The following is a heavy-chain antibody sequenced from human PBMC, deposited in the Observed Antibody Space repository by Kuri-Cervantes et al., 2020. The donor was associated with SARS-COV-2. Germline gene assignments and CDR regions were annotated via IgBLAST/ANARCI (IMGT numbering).Heavy chain of an antibody. CDR1: GGSISSGGYS. Sequence: SETLSLTCAVSGGSISSGGYSWSWIRQPPGKGLEWIGHIYHRGSTYYNPSLKSRVTIAVDRSKNQFSLTLSSVTAADTAVYYCARDQYSLGHRAFDIWGQGTMVTVSS. D-gene: IGHD5-18*01. J-gene: IGHJ3*02. CDR2: IYHRGST. V-gene: IGHV4-30-2*01. CDR3: ARDQYSLGHRAFDI.